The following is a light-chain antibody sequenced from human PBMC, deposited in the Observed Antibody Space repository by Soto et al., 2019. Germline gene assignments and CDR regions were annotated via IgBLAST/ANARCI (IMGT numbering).Light chain of an antibody. CDR1: QSISSG. V-gene: IGKV1-5*01. Sequence: DIQMTQSPSTLSASVGDRVTITCRASQSISSGLAWYQRKPGKAPKLLIYDASSLESWVPSRFSGSGSGTEFTLPISGLQQDDFATYYCQQYNSYSGTFSQGTKIELK. CDR3: QQYNSYSGT. J-gene: IGKJ2*02. CDR2: DAS.